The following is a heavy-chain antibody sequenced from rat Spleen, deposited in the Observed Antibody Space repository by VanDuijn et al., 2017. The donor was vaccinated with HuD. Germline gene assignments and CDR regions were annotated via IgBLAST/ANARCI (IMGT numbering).Heavy chain of an antibody. J-gene: IGHJ2*01. CDR3: ARDYYEGFDS. Sequence: QVQLKESGPGLVQTSQTLSLTCTVSGFSLTSYHVSWVRQPPGKGLEWMGRIQSGGNTFYNSALKSRLSISRDTSKSQVFLKMSSLKAEETATYSCARDYYEGFDSWGQGVMVTVSS. V-gene: IGHV2S1*01. CDR1: GFSLTSYH. CDR2: IQSGGNT. D-gene: IGHD1-12*01.